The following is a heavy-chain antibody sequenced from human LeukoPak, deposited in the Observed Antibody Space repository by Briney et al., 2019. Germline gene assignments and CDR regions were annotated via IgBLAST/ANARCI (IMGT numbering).Heavy chain of an antibody. D-gene: IGHD4-11*01. CDR3: ARDRNFPRDQFDY. CDR1: GFTFANYA. J-gene: IGHJ4*02. V-gene: IGHV3-23*01. Sequence: GGSLRLSCAASGFTFANYAMSWVRQAPGKGLEWVSAISADGGSTWYAGSVRGRSTISRDNSKNTVYLQMKSLGAEDTAVYFCARDRNFPRDQFDYWGQGTLVTVSS. CDR2: ISADGGST.